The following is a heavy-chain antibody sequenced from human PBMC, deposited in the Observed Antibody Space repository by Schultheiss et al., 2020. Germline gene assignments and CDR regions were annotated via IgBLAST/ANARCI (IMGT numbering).Heavy chain of an antibody. CDR2: ISSTSTYI. D-gene: IGHD2-21*02. CDR3: ASGLAYCGGDCPFDY. V-gene: IGHV3-21*01. CDR1: GFTFSSYA. J-gene: IGHJ4*02. Sequence: GESLKISCAASGFTFSSYAMSWVRQAPGKGLEWVSSISSTSTYIYYADSVKGRFTISRDNAENSLYLQMNSLRAEDTAVYYCASGLAYCGGDCPFDYWGQGTLVTVSS.